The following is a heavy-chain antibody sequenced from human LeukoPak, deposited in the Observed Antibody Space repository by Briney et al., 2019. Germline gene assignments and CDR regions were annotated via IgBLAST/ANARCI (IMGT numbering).Heavy chain of an antibody. Sequence: RGPLRLSCAASGFTFSSSAMSWVCQAPGKGLEWVSAISGSGGSAYYADSVKGRFTISRDNSRNTLYLQMNSLRAEDTAVYYCAKDRVTTVVTQLDYWGQGTLVTVSS. J-gene: IGHJ4*02. V-gene: IGHV3-23*01. D-gene: IGHD4-23*01. CDR1: GFTFSSSA. CDR3: AKDRVTTVVTQLDY. CDR2: ISGSGGSA.